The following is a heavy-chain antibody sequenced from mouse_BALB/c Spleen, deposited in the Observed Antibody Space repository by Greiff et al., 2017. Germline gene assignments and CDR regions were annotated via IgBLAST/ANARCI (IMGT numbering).Heavy chain of an antibody. Sequence: EVQLVESGPGLVKPSQSLSLTCSVTGYSITSGYYWNWIRQFPGNKLEWMGYISYDGSNNYNPSLKNRISITRDTSKNQFFLKLNSVTTEDTATYYCARAPSLNWYFDVWGAGTTVTVSS. D-gene: IGHD6-1*01. V-gene: IGHV3-6*02. CDR2: ISYDGSN. CDR1: GYSITSGYY. CDR3: ARAPSLNWYFDV. J-gene: IGHJ1*01.